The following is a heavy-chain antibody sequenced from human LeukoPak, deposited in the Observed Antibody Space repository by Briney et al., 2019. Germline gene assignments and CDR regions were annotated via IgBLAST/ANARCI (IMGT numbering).Heavy chain of an antibody. CDR2: ISASGYST. CDR1: GFTFSSYS. J-gene: IGHJ4*02. D-gene: IGHD5-18*01. Sequence: GGSLRLSCAASGFTFSSYSMNWVRQAPGKGLEWVSAISASGYSTHYADSVKGRFTISRDNSKNTLYLQMNSLRAEDTAVYYCAKERASYGVPGLFDYWGQGTLVTVSS. V-gene: IGHV3-23*01. CDR3: AKERASYGVPGLFDY.